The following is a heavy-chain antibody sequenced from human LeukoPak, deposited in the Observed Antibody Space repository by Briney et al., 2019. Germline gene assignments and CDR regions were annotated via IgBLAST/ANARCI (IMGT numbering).Heavy chain of an antibody. D-gene: IGHD2-2*01. CDR3: ARHSCSSTSCYYHYGMDV. Sequence: SETLSFTCTVSGGSISSYYWSWIRQPPGKGLEWIGYIYYSGSTNYNPSLKSRVTISVDTSKNQFSLKLSSVTAADTAVYYCARHSCSSTSCYYHYGMDVWGHGTTVTVSS. V-gene: IGHV4-59*08. CDR1: GGSISSYY. J-gene: IGHJ6*02. CDR2: IYYSGST.